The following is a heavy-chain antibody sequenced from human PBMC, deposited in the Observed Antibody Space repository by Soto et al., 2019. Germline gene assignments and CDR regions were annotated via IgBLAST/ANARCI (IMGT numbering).Heavy chain of an antibody. CDR3: ARKGPRAARPNH. J-gene: IGHJ5*02. CDR1: GFTFRDYD. CDR2: ISSSGSAP. V-gene: IGHV3-11*01. Sequence: QVQLVESGGGLVRPGGSLRLSCAASGFTFRDYDMSRIRQAPGKGLEWVSCISSSGSAPYYADSVKGRFTISRDNAKNSLYVEMNSLRVEDTAVYYCARKGPRAARPNHWGQGTLVTVSS. D-gene: IGHD6-6*01.